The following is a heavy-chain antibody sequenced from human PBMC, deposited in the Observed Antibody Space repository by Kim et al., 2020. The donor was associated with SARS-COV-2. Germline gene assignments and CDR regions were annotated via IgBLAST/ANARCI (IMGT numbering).Heavy chain of an antibody. D-gene: IGHD3-3*01. Sequence: YADSVKSRFTISRDNSENALYLQMNSLRAEDTGVYYCTGGVSWSSHYHFANWGQGTLVTISS. CDR3: TGGVSWSSHYHFAN. J-gene: IGHJ4*02. V-gene: IGHV3-23*01.